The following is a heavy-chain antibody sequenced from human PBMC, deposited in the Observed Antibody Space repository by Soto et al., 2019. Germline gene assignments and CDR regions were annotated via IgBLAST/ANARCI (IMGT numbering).Heavy chain of an antibody. Sequence: GASVKISCKTSGYTFSGHWISWVRQVPGRGLQWMGNIDPSDSYINYNPAFRGHVTFSVDKSSSTVYLHWSSLGPSDTAIYYCARHGAAIWLGYWGQGTLVTVSS. J-gene: IGHJ4*02. CDR1: GYTFSGHW. CDR3: ARHGAAIWLGY. CDR2: IDPSDSYI. D-gene: IGHD6-19*01. V-gene: IGHV5-10-1*01.